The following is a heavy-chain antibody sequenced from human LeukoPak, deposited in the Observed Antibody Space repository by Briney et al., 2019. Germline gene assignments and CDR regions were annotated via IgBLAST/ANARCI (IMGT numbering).Heavy chain of an antibody. CDR3: ARGRYNYYYAMDV. D-gene: IGHD3-16*02. Sequence: GGSLRLSCAASGFTFSSYGMHWVRQAPGTGLEWVALIWFDGSNEYYADSVKGRFTISRDNSKNTLYLQMNSLRAEDTAMYYCARGRYNYYYAMDVWGRGTTVTVSS. J-gene: IGHJ6*02. CDR2: IWFDGSNE. CDR1: GFTFSSYG. V-gene: IGHV3-33*01.